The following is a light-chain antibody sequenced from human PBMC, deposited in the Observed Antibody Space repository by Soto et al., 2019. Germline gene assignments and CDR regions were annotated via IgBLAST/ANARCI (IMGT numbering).Light chain of an antibody. CDR3: QQYDNLPLG. J-gene: IGKJ4*01. V-gene: IGKV1-33*01. CDR1: QDISNY. CDR2: DAS. Sequence: DIPMTQSPSSLSASVGDRVTITCQASQDISNYLNWYQQKPGKAPKLLIYDASNLETGVPSRFSGSGSGTDFTFTISSLQPEDIATYYCQQYDNLPLGFGGGTKVEIK.